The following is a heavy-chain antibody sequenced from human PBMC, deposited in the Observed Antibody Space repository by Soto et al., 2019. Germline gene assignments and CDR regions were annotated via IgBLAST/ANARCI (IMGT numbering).Heavy chain of an antibody. Sequence: GSRRLSGTASGFTFSNYGMSWVRQAPGRGLEWVANIRQYVSEEYYVDSVKGRFTISRDNAKNSLYLQMDSLRAEDTAVYYCARKVYYYDTGPMGWSEHWGKGTLVSGSS. J-gene: IGHJ1*01. CDR3: ARKVYYYDTGPMGWSEH. CDR2: IRQYVSEE. V-gene: IGHV3-7*03. D-gene: IGHD3-22*01. CDR1: GFTFSNYG.